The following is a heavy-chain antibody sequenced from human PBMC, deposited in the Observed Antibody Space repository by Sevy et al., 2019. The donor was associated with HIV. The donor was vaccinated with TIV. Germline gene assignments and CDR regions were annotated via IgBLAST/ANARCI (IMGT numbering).Heavy chain of an antibody. D-gene: IGHD6-13*01. V-gene: IGHV3-21*01. CDR2: ISGLSNYI. Sequence: GGSLRLSCAASGFTFSSYWLNWVRQAPGKGLEWVSYISGLSNYIYYADSVKGRFTISRDNAKNSLYLQMNSLRVEDTAVYYCARGGSSWPYFDYWGQGTLVTVSS. CDR1: GFTFSSYW. J-gene: IGHJ4*02. CDR3: ARGGSSWPYFDY.